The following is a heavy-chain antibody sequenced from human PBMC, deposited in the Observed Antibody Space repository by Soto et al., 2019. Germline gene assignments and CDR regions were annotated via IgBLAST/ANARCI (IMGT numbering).Heavy chain of an antibody. Sequence: PSETLSLTCAVYGGSFSGYYWSWIRQPPGTGLEWIGEINHSGSTNYNPSLKSRVTISVDTSKNQFSLKLSSVTAADTAVYYCARGKYYPNWFDPWGQGTLVTVSS. CDR1: GGSFSGYY. D-gene: IGHD3-10*01. CDR2: INHSGST. V-gene: IGHV4-34*01. J-gene: IGHJ5*02. CDR3: ARGKYYPNWFDP.